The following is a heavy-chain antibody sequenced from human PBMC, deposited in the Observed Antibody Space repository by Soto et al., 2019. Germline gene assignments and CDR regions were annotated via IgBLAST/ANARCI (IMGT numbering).Heavy chain of an antibody. Sequence: GGSLRLSCAASGFTFSNAWISWVRQAPGKGLEWVGRIKSKTDGGTTDYAAPVKGRFTISRDDSKNTLYLQMNSLKTEDTAVYYCTTDASGSSFDYWGQGTLVTVSS. CDR1: GFTFSNAW. CDR3: TTDASGSSFDY. V-gene: IGHV3-15*01. D-gene: IGHD1-26*01. CDR2: IKSKTDGGTT. J-gene: IGHJ4*02.